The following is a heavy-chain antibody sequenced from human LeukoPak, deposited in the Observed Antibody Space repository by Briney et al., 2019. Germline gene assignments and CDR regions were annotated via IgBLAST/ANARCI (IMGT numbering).Heavy chain of an antibody. V-gene: IGHV4-39*07. Sequence: SETLSLTCTVSGGSISSSSYYWGWIRQPPGKGLEWIGSIYYSGSTYYNPSLKSRVTISVDTSKNQFSLKLSSVTAADTAVYYCARPPNSADWYFDLWGRGTLVTVSS. CDR2: IYYSGST. J-gene: IGHJ2*01. CDR3: ARPPNSADWYFDL. D-gene: IGHD4/OR15-4a*01. CDR1: GGSISSSSYY.